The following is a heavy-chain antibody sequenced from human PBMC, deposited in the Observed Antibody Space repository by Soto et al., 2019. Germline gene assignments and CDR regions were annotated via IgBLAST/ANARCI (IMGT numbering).Heavy chain of an antibody. Sequence: GLEWMGWISAYNGNTNYAQKLQGRVTMTTDTSTSTAYMELRSLRSDDTAVYYCAREPYYYDFWSGSSVPLCYCCSVTAVRRQRTTVTVSS. J-gene: IGHJ6*01. CDR3: AREPYYYDFWSGSSVPLCYCCSVTAV. CDR2: ISAYNGNT. D-gene: IGHD3-3*01. V-gene: IGHV1-18*01.